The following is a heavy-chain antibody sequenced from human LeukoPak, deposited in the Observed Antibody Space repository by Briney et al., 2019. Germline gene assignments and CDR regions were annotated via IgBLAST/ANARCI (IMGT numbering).Heavy chain of an antibody. Sequence: ASVKVSCKASGYTFTSYGISWVRQAPGQGLEWMGWISAYNGNTNYAQKLQGRVTMTTDTSTSTAYMELRSLRSDDTAVYYCAAKLRPDDAFNMWGQGTMVTVSS. CDR1: GYTFTSYG. V-gene: IGHV1-18*01. J-gene: IGHJ3*02. CDR3: AAKLRPDDAFNM. D-gene: IGHD1-1*01. CDR2: ISAYNGNT.